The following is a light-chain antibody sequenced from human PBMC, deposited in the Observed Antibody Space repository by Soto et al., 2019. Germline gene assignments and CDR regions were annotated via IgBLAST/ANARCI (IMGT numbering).Light chain of an antibody. J-gene: IGKJ1*01. CDR3: QQYDSYSWT. V-gene: IGKV1-5*01. CDR1: QSVSNW. Sequence: DLQMTQSPSTLSASVGERVTITCRASQSVSNWLAWYQQKPGKAPNLLIYDVSSLESGVPSRFSGSGSGTEFILTISSLQPDDFATYDCQQYDSYSWTFGHGTKVEMK. CDR2: DVS.